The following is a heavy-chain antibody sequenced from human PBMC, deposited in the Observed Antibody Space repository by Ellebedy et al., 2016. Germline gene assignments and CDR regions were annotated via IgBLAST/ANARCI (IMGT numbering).Heavy chain of an antibody. D-gene: IGHD3-9*01. Sequence: SETLSLXXAVYGGSFSGYYWSWIRQPPGKGLEWIGEINHSGSTNYNPSLKSRVTISVDTSKNQFSLKLSSVTAADTAVYYCARGQLRYFDWLLSYYFDYWGQGTLVTVSS. CDR2: INHSGST. J-gene: IGHJ4*02. CDR1: GGSFSGYY. CDR3: ARGQLRYFDWLLSYYFDY. V-gene: IGHV4-34*01.